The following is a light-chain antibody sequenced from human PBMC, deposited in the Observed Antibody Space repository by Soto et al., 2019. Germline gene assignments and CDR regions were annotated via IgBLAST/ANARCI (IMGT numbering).Light chain of an antibody. CDR1: NTDVGQDKS. V-gene: IGLV2-14*01. CDR3: VSYTDTDTLV. J-gene: IGLJ1*01. Sequence: QSVLTQPASVSGSRGQSIIISCVGRNTDVGQDKSVSWYQQGPGKAPKLLIFEVTNRPSGVSNRFSGSRSGNTASLTISGLQPADEGDYFCVSYTDTDTLVFGTGTKVTVL. CDR2: EVT.